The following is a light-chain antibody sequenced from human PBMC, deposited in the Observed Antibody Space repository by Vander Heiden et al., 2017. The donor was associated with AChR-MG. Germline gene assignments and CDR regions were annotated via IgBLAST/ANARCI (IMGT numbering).Light chain of an antibody. V-gene: IGKV1-33*01. Sequence: DIQMTQSPSSLSASVGDRVTMTCQASQGINTYLNWYQQRSGKAPKLLIYDASHLDTGVPSRFSGGASGTAFTLTISSLQPEDIATYYCQRYDNLPVTFGGGTKVEMK. CDR2: DAS. CDR1: QGINTY. J-gene: IGKJ4*01. CDR3: QRYDNLPVT.